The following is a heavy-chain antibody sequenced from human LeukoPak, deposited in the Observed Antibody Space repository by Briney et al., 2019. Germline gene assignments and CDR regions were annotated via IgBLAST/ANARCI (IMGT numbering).Heavy chain of an antibody. CDR2: INHSGST. CDR1: GGSFSGYY. CDR3: ASSNWLRDANFDS. Sequence: PSETLSLTCAVYGGSFSGYYWSWIRQPLGKGLEWIGEINHSGSTNYNPSLKSRVTISVDTPKNQFSLKLTSVTASDSAVYYCASSNWLRDANFDSWGQGTLVTVSS. J-gene: IGHJ4*02. V-gene: IGHV4-34*01. D-gene: IGHD6-13*01.